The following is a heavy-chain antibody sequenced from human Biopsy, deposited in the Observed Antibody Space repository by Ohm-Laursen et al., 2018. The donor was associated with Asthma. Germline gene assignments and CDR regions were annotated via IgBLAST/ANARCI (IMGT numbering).Heavy chain of an antibody. CDR3: ARVFESSEWGPFYHFGLDV. CDR1: GFSFSDYY. J-gene: IGHJ6*02. D-gene: IGHD6-25*01. Sequence: SLRLSCAASGFSFSDYYMTWMRQAPGKGLEWVSSISSSGSTTYPAESVKGRFTISRDNAQKSLFLQMGSLRAEDTAIYYCARVFESSEWGPFYHFGLDVWGQGNPGHRLL. CDR2: ISSSGSTT. V-gene: IGHV3-11*01.